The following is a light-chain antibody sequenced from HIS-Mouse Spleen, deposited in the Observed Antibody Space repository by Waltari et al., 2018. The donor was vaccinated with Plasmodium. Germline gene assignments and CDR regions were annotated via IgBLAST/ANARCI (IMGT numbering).Light chain of an antibody. J-gene: IGKJ1*01. Sequence: AIRMTQSPSSLSASTGDRVTITCRASQGISSDLAWYQQKPGKAPKLLIYAASPLQSGVPSRLSCSGAGTDFTLTISCLQSEDFATYYCQQYYSYPWTFGQGTKVEIK. V-gene: IGKV1-8*01. CDR2: AAS. CDR3: QQYYSYPWT. CDR1: QGISSD.